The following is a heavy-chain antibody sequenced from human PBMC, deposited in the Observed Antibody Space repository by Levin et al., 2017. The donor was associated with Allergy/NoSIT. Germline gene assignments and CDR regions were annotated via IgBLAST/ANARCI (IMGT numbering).Heavy chain of an antibody. CDR3: AKAKFAPIPTGYDADIRDAFDI. CDR2: ISWNSGSI. Sequence: RTGGSLRLSCAASGFTFDDYAMHWVRQAPGKGLEWVSGISWNSGSIGYADSVKGRFTISRDNAKNSLYLQMNSLRAEDTALYYCAKAKFAPIPTGYDADIRDAFDIWGQGTMVTVSS. D-gene: IGHD5-12*01. V-gene: IGHV3-9*01. J-gene: IGHJ3*02. CDR1: GFTFDDYA.